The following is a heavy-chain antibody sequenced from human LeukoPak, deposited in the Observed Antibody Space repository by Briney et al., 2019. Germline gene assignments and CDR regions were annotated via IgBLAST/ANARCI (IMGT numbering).Heavy chain of an antibody. CDR2: IYYSGGT. CDR1: GGSISSYY. D-gene: IGHD3-10*01. V-gene: IGHV4-59*01. Sequence: SSETLSLTCTVSGGSISSYYWSWIRQPPGKGLEWIGYIYYSGGTNYNPSLKSRVTISVDTSKNQFSLKLSSVTAADTAVYYCARGPPRFLGDIWGQGTMVTVSS. J-gene: IGHJ3*02. CDR3: ARGPPRFLGDI.